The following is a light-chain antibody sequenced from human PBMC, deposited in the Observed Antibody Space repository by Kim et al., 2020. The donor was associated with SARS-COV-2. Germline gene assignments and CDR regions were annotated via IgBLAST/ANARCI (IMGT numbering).Light chain of an antibody. CDR2: EGS. J-gene: IGLJ2*01. V-gene: IGLV2-23*01. Sequence: LTQPASMSGSPGQSITISCTGTTSDVGNFNLVSWYQQRPGKAPQLIIYEGSKRPSGVSNRFSGSKSDTTASLTISGLQAEDEAHYFCCSYVETDTVFGGGTQLTVL. CDR3: CSYVETDTV. CDR1: TSDVGNFNL.